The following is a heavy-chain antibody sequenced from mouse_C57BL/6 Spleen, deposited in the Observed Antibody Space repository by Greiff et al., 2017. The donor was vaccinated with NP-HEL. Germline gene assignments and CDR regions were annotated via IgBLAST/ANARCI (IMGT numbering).Heavy chain of an antibody. CDR1: GFNIKDDY. CDR3: TTAAGYYGSHCYCDV. J-gene: IGHJ1*03. Sequence: VQLQQSGAELVRPGASVKLSCTASGFNIKDDYMRWVKQRPEKGLEWIGWIDPENGDTGYASKFPGKAPLTADPSSNQAYLQLRSLTSGDTAVYYWTTAAGYYGSHCYCDVCGTGTTVTVSS. CDR2: IDPENGDT. D-gene: IGHD1-1*01. V-gene: IGHV14-4*01.